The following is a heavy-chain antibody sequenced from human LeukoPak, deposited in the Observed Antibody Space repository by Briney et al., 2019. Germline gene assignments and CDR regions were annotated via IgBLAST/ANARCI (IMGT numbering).Heavy chain of an antibody. J-gene: IGHJ4*02. CDR2: IRSKANSYAT. D-gene: IGHD3-10*01. CDR1: GFTFSGSA. CDR3: TSTYYYGSGTIDY. V-gene: IGHV3-73*01. Sequence: PGGSLGLSCAASGFTFSGSAMHWVRQASGKGLEWVGRIRSKANSYATAYAASVKGRFTISRDDSKNTAYLQMNSLKTEDTAVYYCTSTYYYGSGTIDYWGQGTLVTVSS.